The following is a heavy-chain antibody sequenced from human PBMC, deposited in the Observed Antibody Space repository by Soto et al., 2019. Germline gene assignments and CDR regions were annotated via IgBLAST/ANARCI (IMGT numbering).Heavy chain of an antibody. V-gene: IGHV3-21*01. Sequence: GGSLRLSCAASGFTFSSYSMNWVRQAPGKGLEWVSSISSSSSYIYYADSVKGRFTISRDNAKNSLYLQMNSLRAEDTAVYYCARDRLIAVAGTPLVDPWGQGTLVTVSS. CDR2: ISSSSSYI. CDR1: GFTFSSYS. J-gene: IGHJ5*02. CDR3: ARDRLIAVAGTPLVDP. D-gene: IGHD6-19*01.